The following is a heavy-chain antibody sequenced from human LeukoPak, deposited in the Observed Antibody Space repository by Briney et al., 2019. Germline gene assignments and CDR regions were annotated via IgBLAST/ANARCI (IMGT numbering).Heavy chain of an antibody. J-gene: IGHJ4*02. CDR2: IYYSGST. D-gene: IGHD7-27*01. V-gene: IGHV4-39*07. CDR1: GGSISSSSYY. Sequence: PSETLSLTCTVSGGSISSSSYYWGWIRQPPGKGLEWIGSIYYSGSTYYNPSLKSRVTISVDTSKNQFSLKLSSVTAADTAVYYCARVTQNWGWLFYFDYWGQGTLVTVSS. CDR3: ARVTQNWGWLFYFDY.